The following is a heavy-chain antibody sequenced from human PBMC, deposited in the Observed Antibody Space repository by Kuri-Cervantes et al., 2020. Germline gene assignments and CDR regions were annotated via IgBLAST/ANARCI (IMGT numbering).Heavy chain of an antibody. J-gene: IGHJ4*02. Sequence: ASVKVSCKASGYTFTSYCMHWVRQAPGQGLEWMGIIIPSGGSTSYAQKFQGRVTMTRDTSTSTVYMELSSLRSEDTAVYYCARHPGMGWFDYWGQGTLVTVSS. CDR2: IIPSGGST. V-gene: IGHV1-46*01. CDR3: ARHPGMGWFDY. CDR1: GYTFTSYC. D-gene: IGHD6-13*01.